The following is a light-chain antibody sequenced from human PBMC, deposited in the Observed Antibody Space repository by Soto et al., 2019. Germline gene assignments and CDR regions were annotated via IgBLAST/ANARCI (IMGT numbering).Light chain of an antibody. CDR1: QGIRND. CDR2: AAS. J-gene: IGKJ2*01. CDR3: LQDYNYPYT. Sequence: AIQMTQSPSSLSASVGDRVTITCRASQGIRNDLGWYQQKPGKAPKLLIFAASSLQSGVPTRFSGSRSGTDFTRTISSLQPEDFATYYCLQDYNYPYTFGQGTKLEIK. V-gene: IGKV1-6*01.